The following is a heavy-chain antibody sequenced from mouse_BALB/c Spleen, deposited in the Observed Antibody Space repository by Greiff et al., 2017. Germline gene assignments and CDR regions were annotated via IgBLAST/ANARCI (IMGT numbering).Heavy chain of an antibody. J-gene: IGHJ1*01. D-gene: IGHD1-1*01. V-gene: IGHV1S81*02. CDR2: INPSNGGT. CDR3: NSPITTDWYFDV. Sequence: QVQLQQSGAELVKPGASVKLSCKASGYTFTSYYMYWVKQRPGQGLEWIGEINPSNGGTNFNEKFKSKATLTVDKSSSTAYMQLSSLTSEDSAVYYCNSPITTDWYFDVWGAGTTVTVSS. CDR1: GYTFTSYY.